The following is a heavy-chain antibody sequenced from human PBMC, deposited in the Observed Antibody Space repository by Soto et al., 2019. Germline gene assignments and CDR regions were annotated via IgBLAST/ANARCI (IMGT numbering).Heavy chain of an antibody. J-gene: IGHJ6*02. CDR2: IWYDGSNK. CDR1: GFTFSSYG. D-gene: IGHD3-10*01. Sequence: GGSLRLSCAASGFTFSSYGMHWVRQAPGKGLEWVAVIWYDGSNKYYADSVKGRFTISRDNSKNTLYMQMNSLRAEDTAVYYCARDPITMVRGVIGPGYYYYGMDVWGQGTTVTVSS. CDR3: ARDPITMVRGVIGPGYYYYGMDV. V-gene: IGHV3-33*01.